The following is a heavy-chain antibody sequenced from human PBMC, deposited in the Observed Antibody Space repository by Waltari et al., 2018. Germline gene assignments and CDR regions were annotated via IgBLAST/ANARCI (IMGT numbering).Heavy chain of an antibody. CDR2: IIPILGIA. Sequence: QVQLVQSGAEVKKPGSSVKVSCKASGGTFSSYAISWVRQAPGQGLEWMGGIIPILGIANYAQKFQGRVTITADKSTSTAYMELSSLRSEDTAVYYCARVSGVIFGVPPTLTVTTHHCMDVWGQGTTVTVSS. J-gene: IGHJ6*02. CDR1: GGTFSSYA. CDR3: ARVSGVIFGVPPTLTVTTHHCMDV. D-gene: IGHD4-17*01. V-gene: IGHV1-69*10.